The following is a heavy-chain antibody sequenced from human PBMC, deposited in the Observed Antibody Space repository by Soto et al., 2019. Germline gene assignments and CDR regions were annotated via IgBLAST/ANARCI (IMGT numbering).Heavy chain of an antibody. D-gene: IGHD3-22*01. J-gene: IGHJ4*02. CDR1: GDSISSSSFY. CDR3: ASEDPTYYYDNGVFYWEPDYQYYFDY. CDR2: IYYSGTT. Sequence: SETLSLTCTVSGDSISSSSFYWGWIRQPPGKGMEWIGNIYYSGTTYNNPSLKSRVTISVDTPKNQFSLKLSSLTAADTAVDKFASEDPTYYYDNGVFYWEPDYQYYFDYWGQGTRVTVSS. V-gene: IGHV4-39*01.